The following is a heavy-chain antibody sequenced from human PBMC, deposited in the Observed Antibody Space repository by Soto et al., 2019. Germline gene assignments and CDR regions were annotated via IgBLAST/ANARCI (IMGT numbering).Heavy chain of an antibody. CDR3: ARDPGSSWLY. J-gene: IGHJ4*02. Sequence: GGSLRLSCAASGFTFSSYAMHWVRQAPGKGLEWVAVISYDGSNKYYADSVKGRFTISRDNSKNTLYLQMNSLRAEDTAVYYCARDPGSSWLYWGQGTLVTVSS. CDR2: ISYDGSNK. V-gene: IGHV3-30*04. D-gene: IGHD6-13*01. CDR1: GFTFSSYA.